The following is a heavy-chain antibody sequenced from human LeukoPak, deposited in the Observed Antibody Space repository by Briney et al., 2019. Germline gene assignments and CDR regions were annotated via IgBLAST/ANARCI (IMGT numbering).Heavy chain of an antibody. J-gene: IGHJ4*02. Sequence: GGSLRLSCAGSGITFSTYWMHWVRQAPGKGLVWVSRINSEGSTISYADSVKGRFTISRDNAKNTLFLQMNSLRAEDTAVYYCEKFSSDSIIYKDHWGQGPLVTVPS. CDR1: GITFSTYW. CDR3: EKFSSDSIIYKDH. V-gene: IGHV3-74*01. D-gene: IGHD3-22*01. CDR2: INSEGSTI.